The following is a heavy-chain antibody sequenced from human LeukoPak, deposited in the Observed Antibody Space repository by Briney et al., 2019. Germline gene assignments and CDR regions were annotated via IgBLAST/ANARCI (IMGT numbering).Heavy chain of an antibody. CDR3: ARDDRSVDTAMSFQR. J-gene: IGHJ1*01. CDR1: GYTFTSYG. D-gene: IGHD5-18*01. CDR2: ISGYNGDA. Sequence: GASVKVSCKASGYTFTSYGINWVRQAPGQGLEWMGWISGYNGDAIYAQKLQGRVTLTTDTPTTTGYMELRSLKFDDTAVYYCARDDRSVDTAMSFQRWCQGTLVTVSS. V-gene: IGHV1-18*01.